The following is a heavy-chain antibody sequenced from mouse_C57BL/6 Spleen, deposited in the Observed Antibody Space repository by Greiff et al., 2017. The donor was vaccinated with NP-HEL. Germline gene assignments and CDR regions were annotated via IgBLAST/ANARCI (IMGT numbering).Heavy chain of an antibody. CDR2: IYPGDGDT. D-gene: IGHD2-3*01. Sequence: QVQLKESGPELVKPGASVKISCKASGYAFSSSWMNWVKQRPGKGLEWIGRIYPGDGDTNYNGKFKGKATLTADKSSSTAYMQLSSLTSEDSAVYFCARWLLGYFDYWGQGTTLTVSS. CDR1: GYAFSSSW. CDR3: ARWLLGYFDY. J-gene: IGHJ2*01. V-gene: IGHV1-82*01.